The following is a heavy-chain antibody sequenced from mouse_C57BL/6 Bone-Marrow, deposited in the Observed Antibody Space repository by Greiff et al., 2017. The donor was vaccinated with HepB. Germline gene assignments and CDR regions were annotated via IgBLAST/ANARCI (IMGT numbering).Heavy chain of an antibody. CDR3: ARKAYYGSSYVDYFDY. Sequence: VQLQQSGAELVKPGASVKISCKASGYAFSSYWMNWVKQRPGKGLEWIGQIYPGDGDTNYNGKFKGKATLTADKSSSTAYMQLSSLTSEDSAVYFCARKAYYGSSYVDYFDYWGQGTTLTVSS. V-gene: IGHV1-80*01. CDR2: IYPGDGDT. CDR1: GYAFSSYW. J-gene: IGHJ2*01. D-gene: IGHD1-1*01.